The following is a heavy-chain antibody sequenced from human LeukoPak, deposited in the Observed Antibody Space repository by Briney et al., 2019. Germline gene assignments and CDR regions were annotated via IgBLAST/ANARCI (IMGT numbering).Heavy chain of an antibody. V-gene: IGHV4-59*01. D-gene: IGHD6-19*01. CDR3: AIGSDSSGGDY. CDR2: IYYSGST. CDR1: GGSISSYY. Sequence: SETLSLTCTVSGGSISSYYWSWIRQPPGKGLEWIGYIYYSGSTNYNPSLKSRVTISVDTSKNQFSLRLSSVTAADTAVYYCAIGSDSSGGDYWGQGTLVTVSS. J-gene: IGHJ4*02.